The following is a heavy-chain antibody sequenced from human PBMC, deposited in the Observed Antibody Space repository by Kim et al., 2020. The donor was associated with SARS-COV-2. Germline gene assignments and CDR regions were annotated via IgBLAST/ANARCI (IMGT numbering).Heavy chain of an antibody. CDR1: GGSFSGYY. CDR3: ARGVRSTMVRGKKYFQH. Sequence: SETLSLTCAVYGGSFSGYYWSWIRQPPGKGLEWIGEINHSGSTNYNPSLKSRVTISVDTSKNQFSLKLSSVTAADTAGYYCARGVRSTMVRGKKYFQHWGQGTLVTVSS. D-gene: IGHD3-10*01. V-gene: IGHV4-34*01. CDR2: INHSGST. J-gene: IGHJ1*01.